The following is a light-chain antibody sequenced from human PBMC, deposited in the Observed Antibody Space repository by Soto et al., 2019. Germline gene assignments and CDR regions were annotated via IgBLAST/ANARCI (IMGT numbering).Light chain of an antibody. J-gene: IGLJ3*02. Sequence: QSVLTQPASVSGSPGQTITISCTGTSCDVGGYNYVSWYQQHPGKAPKLMIYDISNRPSGVSNRFSGSKSGNTASLTISGVEAEDEADYYCGSYASTTSVFGGGTKLTVL. CDR3: GSYASTTSV. CDR2: DIS. CDR1: SCDVGGYNY. V-gene: IGLV2-14*01.